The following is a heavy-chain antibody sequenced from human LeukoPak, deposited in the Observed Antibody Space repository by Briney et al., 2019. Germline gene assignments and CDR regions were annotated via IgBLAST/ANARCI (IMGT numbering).Heavy chain of an antibody. V-gene: IGHV4-61*01. J-gene: IGHJ6*02. CDR2: IYYSGST. CDR1: GGSVSSSSYY. CDR3: ARDYGDLPYYYYGMDV. Sequence: PSETLSLTCTVSGGSVSSSSYYWSWIRQPPGKGLEWIGYIYYSGSTNYNPSLKSRVTISVDTSKNQFSLKLSSVTAADTAVYYCARDYGDLPYYYYGMDVWGQGTTVTVSS. D-gene: IGHD4-17*01.